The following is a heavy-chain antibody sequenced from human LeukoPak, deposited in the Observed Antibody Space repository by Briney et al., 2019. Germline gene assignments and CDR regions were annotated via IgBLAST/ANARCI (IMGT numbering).Heavy chain of an antibody. D-gene: IGHD5-12*01. CDR3: VKAVVATIFYYGMDV. CDR2: ISSNGGST. CDR1: GFTFSSYA. J-gene: IGHJ6*02. V-gene: IGHV3-64D*06. Sequence: GGSLRLSCSASGFTFSSYAMHWVRQAPGKGREYVSAISSNGGSTYYADSVKGRFTISRDNSKNTLYLQMSSLRAEDTAVYYCVKAVVATIFYYGMDVWGQGTTVTVSS.